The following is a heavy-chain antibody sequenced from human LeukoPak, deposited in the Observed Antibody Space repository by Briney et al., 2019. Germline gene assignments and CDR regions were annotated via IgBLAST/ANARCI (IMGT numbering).Heavy chain of an antibody. Sequence: ASVKVSCKASGYTFTGYYMHWVRQAPGQGLEWMGWINPNSGGTNYAQKFQGRVTMTRDTSITTAYMELNSLRSDDAAVYYCARVGEVGATLSYFDYWGQGTLVTVSS. CDR1: GYTFTGYY. D-gene: IGHD1-26*01. CDR3: ARVGEVGATLSYFDY. CDR2: INPNSGGT. J-gene: IGHJ4*02. V-gene: IGHV1-2*02.